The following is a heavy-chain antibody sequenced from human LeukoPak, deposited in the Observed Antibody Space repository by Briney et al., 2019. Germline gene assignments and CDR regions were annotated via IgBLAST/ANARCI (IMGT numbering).Heavy chain of an antibody. Sequence: SETLSLTCTVSGGPINNYYWSWIRQPPGKGLEWIGYIYYSGSTNYNPSLRSRVTISVDTSKNQFSLKLNSVTAADTAVYYCARVGSWYWFDPWGQGTLVTVSS. CDR2: IYYSGST. V-gene: IGHV4-59*01. D-gene: IGHD6-13*01. J-gene: IGHJ5*02. CDR1: GGPINNYY. CDR3: ARVGSWYWFDP.